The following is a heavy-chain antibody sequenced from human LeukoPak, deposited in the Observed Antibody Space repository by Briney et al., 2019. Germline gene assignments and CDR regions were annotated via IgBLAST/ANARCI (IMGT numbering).Heavy chain of an antibody. CDR1: GFTFDDYA. D-gene: IGHD3-22*01. CDR3: AKPGYPLEWLLLD. CDR2: ISGDGGST. V-gene: IGHV3-43*02. Sequence: GGSLRLSCAASGFTFDDYAMHWVRQAPGKGLEWVSLISGDGGSTYYADSVKGRFTISRDNNKNSLYLQMNSLRTEDTALCYCAKPGYPLEWLLLDWGQGTLVTVSS. J-gene: IGHJ4*02.